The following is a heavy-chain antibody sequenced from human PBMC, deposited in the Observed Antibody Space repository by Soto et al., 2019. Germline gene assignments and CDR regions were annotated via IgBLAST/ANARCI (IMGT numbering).Heavy chain of an antibody. V-gene: IGHV3-53*01. CDR2: IYKGGGT. Sequence: PGGSLRLSFAASGLTVSSHYMSWVRQGPGKGLEWVSVIYKGGGTFYADSLKGRFTISRDNSQNTVFLQMNSLRADDTAVYYCASTRDSGTSYYFDSWGQGTLVTVSS. J-gene: IGHJ4*02. D-gene: IGHD1-26*01. CDR1: GLTVSSHY. CDR3: ASTRDSGTSYYFDS.